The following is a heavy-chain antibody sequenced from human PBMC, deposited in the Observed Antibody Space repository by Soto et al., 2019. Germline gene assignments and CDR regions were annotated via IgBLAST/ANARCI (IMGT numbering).Heavy chain of an antibody. Sequence: GGSLRLSCAASGFTFSSYWMSWVRQAPGKGLEWVANIKQDGSEKYYVDSVKGRFTISRDNAKNSLYLQTNSLRAEDTAVYYCASRAGYSSSWSAFDYWGQGTLVTVSS. D-gene: IGHD6-13*01. V-gene: IGHV3-7*05. CDR1: GFTFSSYW. CDR2: IKQDGSEK. J-gene: IGHJ4*02. CDR3: ASRAGYSSSWSAFDY.